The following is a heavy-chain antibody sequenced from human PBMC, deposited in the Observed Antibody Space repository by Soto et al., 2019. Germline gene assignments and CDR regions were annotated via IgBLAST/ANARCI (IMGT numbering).Heavy chain of an antibody. D-gene: IGHD2-21*01. J-gene: IGHJ4*02. V-gene: IGHV1-69*02. CDR2: IIPVLDKA. CDR3: ARGATAGDSAVLY. Sequence: QVQLVQSGAEVKKPGSSVKVSCKTSGGTFSTYTLSWVRQAPGQGLEWMGRIIPVLDKADYAQRFQGRLTITADSATSTANMELSSLSSEDTAIYYCARGATAGDSAVLYWGQGTLVSVSS. CDR1: GGTFSTYT.